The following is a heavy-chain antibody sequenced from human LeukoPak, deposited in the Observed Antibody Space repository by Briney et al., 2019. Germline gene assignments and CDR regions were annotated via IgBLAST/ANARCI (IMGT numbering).Heavy chain of an antibody. CDR1: KFTFSSYS. D-gene: IGHD3-10*01. J-gene: IGHJ5*02. V-gene: IGHV3-30*04. Sequence: GGSLRLSCAASKFTFSSYSMVWVRQAPGKGLEWVSIISYDESNKYYADSVKGRFTISRDNSRNTLYLQMNSLRPEDTAVCYCERYRIVGGSMTYYGPFDPWGQGTLVTVSS. CDR3: ERYRIVGGSMTYYGPFDP. CDR2: ISYDESNK.